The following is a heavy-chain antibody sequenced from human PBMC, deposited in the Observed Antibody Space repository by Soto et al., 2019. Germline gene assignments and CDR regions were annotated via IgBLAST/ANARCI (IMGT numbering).Heavy chain of an antibody. Sequence: GESLKISCKGSGYTFSNYWIGWVRQMPGKGLECMGIIYPSDSDTRYSPSFQGQITISADKSITAAYLQWSSLKASYTAMFYCARIWKGAVDYWGQGTLVTVSS. D-gene: IGHD1-1*01. CDR1: GYTFSNYW. V-gene: IGHV5-51*01. CDR3: ARIWKGAVDY. J-gene: IGHJ4*01. CDR2: IYPSDSDT.